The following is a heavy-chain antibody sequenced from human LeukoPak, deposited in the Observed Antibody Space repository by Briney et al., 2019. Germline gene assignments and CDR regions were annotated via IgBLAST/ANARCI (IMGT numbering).Heavy chain of an antibody. CDR1: GYTFTSYG. D-gene: IGHD3-22*01. J-gene: IGHJ4*02. V-gene: IGHV1-18*01. Sequence: ASVKVSCKASGYTFTSYGISWVRQAPGQGLEWMGWISAYNGNTSYAQKFQGRVSMTTDTSASTAYMELRSLRSDDTAVYYCARDSHYYDRSGYPDYWGQGTLVTVSS. CDR2: ISAYNGNT. CDR3: ARDSHYYDRSGYPDY.